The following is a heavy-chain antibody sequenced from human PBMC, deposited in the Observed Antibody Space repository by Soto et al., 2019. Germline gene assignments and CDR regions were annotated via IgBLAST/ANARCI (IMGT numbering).Heavy chain of an antibody. Sequence: SETLSLTCAVSGGSISSGGYSWSWIRQPPGKGLEWIGYIYHSGSTYYNPSLKSRVTISVDRSKNQFSLKLSSVTAADTAVYYCARHPSNFWFDPWGQGTLVTVSS. J-gene: IGHJ5*02. CDR2: IYHSGST. V-gene: IGHV4-30-2*01. CDR3: ARHPSNFWFDP. CDR1: GGSISSGGYS. D-gene: IGHD4-4*01.